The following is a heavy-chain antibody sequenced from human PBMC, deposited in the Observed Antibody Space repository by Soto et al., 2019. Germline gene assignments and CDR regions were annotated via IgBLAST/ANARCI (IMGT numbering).Heavy chain of an antibody. CDR2: MNPNSGNT. CDR1: GYTFTSYD. CDR3: ARGIEQQLDNWFDP. J-gene: IGHJ5*02. Sequence: QVQLVQSGAEVKKPGASVKVSCKASGYTFTSYDINWVRQATGQGLEWMGWMNPNSGNTGYAQKFQGRVTMTRNTSISTAYMELSSLRSEDTAVYYWARGIEQQLDNWFDPWGQGTLVTVSS. D-gene: IGHD6-13*01. V-gene: IGHV1-8*01.